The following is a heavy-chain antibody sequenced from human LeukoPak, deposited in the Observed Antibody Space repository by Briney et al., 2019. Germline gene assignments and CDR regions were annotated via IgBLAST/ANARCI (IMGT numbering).Heavy chain of an antibody. CDR3: ARGGVGATTY. J-gene: IGHJ4*02. D-gene: IGHD1-26*01. CDR1: GYTFSGYY. V-gene: IGHV1-2*02. CDR2: INPNSGGT. Sequence: GASVKVSCKASGYTFSGYYMHWVRQAPGQGLEWMGWINPNSGGTNYAQTFQGRVTMTRDTSISTASMELSRLTPGDTAVYYCARGGVGATTYWGQGTLVTVSS.